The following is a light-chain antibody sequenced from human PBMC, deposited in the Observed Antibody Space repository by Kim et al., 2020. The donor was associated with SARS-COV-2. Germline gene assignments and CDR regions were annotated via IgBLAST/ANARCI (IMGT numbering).Light chain of an antibody. CDR2: SVS. CDR1: SSDIGDYDY. V-gene: IGLV2-14*03. Sequence: GQAVTISCTGTSSDIGDYDYVCWYQQSPGVTPILMIYSVSNRPSGVSDRFSGTKAGNTASLTISGLQADDEADYYGFSFARSSTGLFGGGTQLTVL. CDR3: FSFARSSTGL. J-gene: IGLJ2*01.